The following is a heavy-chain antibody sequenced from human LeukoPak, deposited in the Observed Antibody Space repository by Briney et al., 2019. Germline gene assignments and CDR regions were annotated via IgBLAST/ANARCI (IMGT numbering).Heavy chain of an antibody. D-gene: IGHD1-14*01. J-gene: IGHJ5*02. CDR1: EFSVGSNY. V-gene: IGHV3-66*01. Sequence: PGGSLRLSCAASEFSVGSNYMTWVRQAPGKGLEWVSLIYSGGSTYYADSVKGRFTISRDDANNLLFLEMNSLRAEDTAVYYCARSGAEHRYGFDPWGQGTLVTVSS. CDR2: IYSGGST. CDR3: ARSGAEHRYGFDP.